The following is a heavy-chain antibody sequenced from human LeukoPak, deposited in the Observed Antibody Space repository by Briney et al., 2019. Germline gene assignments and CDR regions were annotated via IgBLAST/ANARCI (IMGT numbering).Heavy chain of an antibody. CDR3: TTGRTRDTFDY. CDR2: IKSKTDGGTT. J-gene: IGHJ4*02. CDR1: GFTFSSYA. V-gene: IGHV3-15*01. D-gene: IGHD5-18*01. Sequence: GGSLRLSCAASGFTFSSYAMSWVRQAPGKGLEWVGRIKSKTDGGTTDYAAPVKGRFTISRDDSKNTLYLQMNSLKTEDTAVYYCTTGRTRDTFDYWGQGTLATVSS.